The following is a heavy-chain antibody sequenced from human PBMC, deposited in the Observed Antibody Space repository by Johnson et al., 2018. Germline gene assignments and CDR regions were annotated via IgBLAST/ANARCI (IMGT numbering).Heavy chain of an antibody. CDR2: IRSKANSYAT. CDR3: AKNIGVVPYYYGMDV. J-gene: IGHJ6*02. Sequence: VQLQESGGGLVQPGGSLKLSCATSGFTFSGSAMHWVRQASGKGLEWVGRIRSKANSYATAYAASVKGRFTISRDDSKNTAYLQMNSLKTEDTAVYYCAKNIGVVPYYYGMDVWGQGTTVTVSS. D-gene: IGHD6-6*01. CDR1: GFTFSGSA. V-gene: IGHV3-73*01.